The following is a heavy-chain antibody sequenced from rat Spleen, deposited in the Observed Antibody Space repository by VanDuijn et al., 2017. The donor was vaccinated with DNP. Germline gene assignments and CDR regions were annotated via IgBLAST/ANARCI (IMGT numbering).Heavy chain of an antibody. CDR2: ISSGGSK. D-gene: IGHD1-11*01. CDR3: ATGQGGFFTPFEY. CDR1: GFSLTDYI. J-gene: IGHJ2*01. V-gene: IGHV2-6*01. Sequence: QVQLKESGPGLVQPSQTLSLTCTVSGFSLTDYIVMWVRQPPGKGLEWIAAISSGGSKHYNSALESRLRISRDTSKSQVFLKVNSLQTEDTAFYFCATGQGGFFTPFEYWGQGVMVTVSS.